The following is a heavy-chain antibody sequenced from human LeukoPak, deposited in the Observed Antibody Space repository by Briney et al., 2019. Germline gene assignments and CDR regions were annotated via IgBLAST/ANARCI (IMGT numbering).Heavy chain of an antibody. Sequence: SGGSLRLSCAASGFTFDTYSRNWVRQAPGKRLEWVSYISGDTSTKYYADSVKGRFTISRDVAKSSLYLQMNSLRAEDTAIYYCARTSTYGDYDYWGQGTLVTVSS. CDR2: ISGDTSTK. J-gene: IGHJ4*02. D-gene: IGHD4-17*01. CDR3: ARTSTYGDYDY. CDR1: GFTFDTYS. V-gene: IGHV3-48*01.